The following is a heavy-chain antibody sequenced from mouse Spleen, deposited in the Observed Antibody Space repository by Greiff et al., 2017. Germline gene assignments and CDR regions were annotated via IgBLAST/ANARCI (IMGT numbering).Heavy chain of an antibody. J-gene: IGHJ2*01. CDR3: ARLGLELFDY. V-gene: IGHV1-72*01. CDR2: IDPNSGGT. CDR1: GYTFTSYW. D-gene: IGHD3-1*01. Sequence: QVQLQQPGAELVKPGASVKLSCKASGYTFTSYWMHWVKQRPGRGLEWIVRIDPNSGGTKYNEKFKSKATLTVDKPSSTAYMQLSSLTSEDSAVYYCARLGLELFDYWGQGTTLTVSS.